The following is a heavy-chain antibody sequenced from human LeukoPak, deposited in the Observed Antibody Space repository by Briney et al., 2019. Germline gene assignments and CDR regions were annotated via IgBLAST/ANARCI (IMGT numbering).Heavy chain of an antibody. CDR3: AKHPQGAAGAHFDY. CDR2: IRASGSRT. CDR1: GFVLSNYA. V-gene: IGHV3-23*01. Sequence: GGSLRLSCAASGFVLSNYAMRWVRQAPGKAREGVSTIRASGSRTYYTDSVKGRFSISRDNSGNTLYLQMNSLRAEDTAIYYCAKHPQGAAGAHFDYWGQGTLVTVSS. J-gene: IGHJ4*02. D-gene: IGHD6-13*01.